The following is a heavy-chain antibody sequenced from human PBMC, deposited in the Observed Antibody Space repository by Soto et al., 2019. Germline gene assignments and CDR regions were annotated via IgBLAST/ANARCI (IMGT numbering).Heavy chain of an antibody. CDR1: GGTFSSFG. CDR2: IIPVFGRP. D-gene: IGHD5-12*01. CDR3: ARDASGYDF. Sequence: SVKVSCKASGGTFSSFGISWVRQAPGQGLEWMGGIIPVFGRPNYAQRFRGRLTITADESTSTSYMELIDLTSEDTAVYYCARDASGYDFWGQGTQVPVSS. V-gene: IGHV1-69*13. J-gene: IGHJ1*01.